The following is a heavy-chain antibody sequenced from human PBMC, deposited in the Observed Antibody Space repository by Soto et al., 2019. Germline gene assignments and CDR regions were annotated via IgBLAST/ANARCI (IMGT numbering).Heavy chain of an antibody. CDR1: GGSFSGYY. V-gene: IGHV4-34*01. J-gene: IGHJ5*02. CDR2: INHSGST. D-gene: IGHD3-10*01. CDR3: AREPFYGSGSYYNP. Sequence: SETLSLTCAVYGGSFSGYYWSWIRQPPGKGLEWIGEINHSGSTNYNPSLKSRVTISVDTSKNQFSLKLSSVTAAEKAVYYCAREPFYGSGSYYNPWGQGTLATVSS.